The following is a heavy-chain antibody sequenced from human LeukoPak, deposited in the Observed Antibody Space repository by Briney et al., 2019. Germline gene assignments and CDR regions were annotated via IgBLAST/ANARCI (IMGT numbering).Heavy chain of an antibody. CDR1: GYTFTSYY. D-gene: IGHD6-13*01. V-gene: IGHV1-46*01. CDR3: AREAAAGTSWFDP. Sequence: AATLKVSCKASGYTFTSYYMHWVRQAPGQGLEWMGIITTSGGSTSYAQKFQGRVTMTRDTSTSTVYMELSSLRSEDTAVYYCAREAAAGTSWFDPWGQGTLVTVS. J-gene: IGHJ5*02. CDR2: ITTSGGST.